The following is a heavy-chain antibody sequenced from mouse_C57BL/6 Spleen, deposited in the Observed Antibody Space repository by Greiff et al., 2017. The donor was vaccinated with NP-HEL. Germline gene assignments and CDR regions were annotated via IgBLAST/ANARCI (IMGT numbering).Heavy chain of an antibody. J-gene: IGHJ3*01. V-gene: IGHV1-39*01. CDR1: GYSFTDYN. Sequence: VQLKESGPELVKPGASVKISCKASGYSFTDYNMNWVKQSNGKSLEWIGVINPNYGTTSYNQKFKGKATLTVDQSSSTAYMQLNSLTSEDSAVYYCARGLYGNYLAWFAYWGQGTLVTVSA. CDR2: INPNYGTT. D-gene: IGHD2-1*01. CDR3: ARGLYGNYLAWFAY.